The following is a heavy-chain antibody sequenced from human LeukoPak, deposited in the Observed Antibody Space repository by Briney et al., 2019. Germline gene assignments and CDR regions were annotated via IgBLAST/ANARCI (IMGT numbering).Heavy chain of an antibody. J-gene: IGHJ4*02. D-gene: IGHD2/OR15-2a*01. CDR3: AREGPRGNSQFDY. CDR1: GFTFSSYA. V-gene: IGHV3-23*01. Sequence: GGSLRLSCAGSGFTFSSYAMSWVRQAPGKGLEWVSAISGSGGSTYYADSVKGRFTISRDNSKNTLYLEMNSLRAEDTAIYYCAREGPRGNSQFDYWGQGTLVTVSS. CDR2: ISGSGGST.